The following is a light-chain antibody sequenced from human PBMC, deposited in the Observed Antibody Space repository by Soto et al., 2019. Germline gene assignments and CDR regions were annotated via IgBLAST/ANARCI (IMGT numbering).Light chain of an antibody. CDR1: TGAVTSSHY. CDR3: LLSYSGARL. CDR2: DTS. J-gene: IGLJ3*02. V-gene: IGLV7-46*01. Sequence: QAVVTQEPSLTASPGGTVTLTCGSSTGAVTSSHYPYWFQQKPGQAPRTVIYDTSNRHSWTPARFSGSLLGGKAALTLSGAQPEDEAEYYCLLSYSGARLFGGGTKFTVL.